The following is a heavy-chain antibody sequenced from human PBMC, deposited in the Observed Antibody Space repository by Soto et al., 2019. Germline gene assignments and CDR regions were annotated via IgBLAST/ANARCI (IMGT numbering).Heavy chain of an antibody. V-gene: IGHV1-2*02. CDR2: INPNNGDT. D-gene: IGHD5-12*01. CDR3: ARHSGYDYVFDY. Sequence: GASVKVSCKXSGYTFTGYYIHWVRQAPGQGLEWMGWINPNNGDTNYAQKFQGRVSMTRDTSTSTAYMELSSLRFDDTAVYYCARHSGYDYVFDYWGQGTLVTVSS. CDR1: GYTFTGYY. J-gene: IGHJ4*02.